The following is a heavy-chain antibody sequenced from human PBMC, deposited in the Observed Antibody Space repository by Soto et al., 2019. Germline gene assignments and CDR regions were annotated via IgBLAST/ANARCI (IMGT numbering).Heavy chain of an antibody. V-gene: IGHV1-3*01. D-gene: IGHD3-10*01. CDR2: INAGNGNT. CDR3: ARDGPMDRAFDI. CDR1: GYTFTSYA. Sequence: ASVKVSFKASGYTFTSYAMHWVRQAPGQRLEWMGWINAGNGNTNYAQKLQGRVTMTTDTSTSTAYMELRSLRSDDTAVYYCARDGPMDRAFDIWGQGTMVTVSS. J-gene: IGHJ3*02.